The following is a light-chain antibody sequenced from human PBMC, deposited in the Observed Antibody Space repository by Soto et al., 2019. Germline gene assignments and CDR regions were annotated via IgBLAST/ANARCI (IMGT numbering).Light chain of an antibody. CDR1: QSVGTSY. CDR3: QQYNKWPLT. V-gene: IGKV3-15*01. J-gene: IGKJ4*01. CDR2: GAS. Sequence: EIVLTQSPGTLSLSPGERATLSCRASQSVGTSYLAWYQQKPGQAPRLLIYGASTGATGIPARFSGSGSGTEFTLTISSLQSEDFAVYYCQQYNKWPLTFGGGTKVDTK.